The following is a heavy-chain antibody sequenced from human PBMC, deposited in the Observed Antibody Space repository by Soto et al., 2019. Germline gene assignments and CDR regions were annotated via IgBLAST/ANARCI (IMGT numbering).Heavy chain of an antibody. CDR2: ISSSGSTI. Sequence: VGSLRLSCAASGFTFSSYEMNWVRQAPGKGLEWVSYISSSGSTIYYADSVKGRFTISRDNAKNSLYLQMNSLRAEDTAVYYCARERRLGSSYYYYSSGYYHDAFDIWGQGTMVTVAS. V-gene: IGHV3-48*03. J-gene: IGHJ3*02. CDR1: GFTFSSYE. CDR3: ARERRLGSSYYYYSSGYYHDAFDI. D-gene: IGHD3-22*01.